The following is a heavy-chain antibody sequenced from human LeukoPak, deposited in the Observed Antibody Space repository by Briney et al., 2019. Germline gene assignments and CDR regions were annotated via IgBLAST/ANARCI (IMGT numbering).Heavy chain of an antibody. Sequence: GASVKASCKASGYTFTSYDVNWVRQATGQGLEWMGWVNPNSGDTAYAQNFQGRVTMTRDTSINTAYMELSSLRSEDTAVYYCARGPWTSSFDYLGQRTLVTASS. V-gene: IGHV1-8*01. CDR2: VNPNSGDT. CDR3: ARGPWTSSFDY. D-gene: IGHD6-6*01. J-gene: IGHJ4*02. CDR1: GYTFTSYD.